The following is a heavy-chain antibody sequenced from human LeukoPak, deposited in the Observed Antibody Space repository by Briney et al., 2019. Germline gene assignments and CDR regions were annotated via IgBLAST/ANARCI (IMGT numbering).Heavy chain of an antibody. V-gene: IGHV4-59*08. CDR1: GGSINNYY. J-gene: IGHJ4*02. Sequence: SETLSLTCSVSGGSINNYYRSWIRQPPGKGLEWIAYIYYSGSTNYNPSLKSRVTISVDTSKNQFSLMLSSVTAADTAVYYCASEGDWGQGTLVTVSS. D-gene: IGHD3-16*01. CDR2: IYYSGST. CDR3: ASEGD.